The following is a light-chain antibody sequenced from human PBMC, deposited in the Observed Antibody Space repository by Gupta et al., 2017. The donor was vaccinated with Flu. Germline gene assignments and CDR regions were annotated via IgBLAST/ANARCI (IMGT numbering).Light chain of an antibody. CDR1: QSIDNY. CDR2: DAS. J-gene: IGKJ2*01. CDR3: QQNDNPPYT. V-gene: IGKV1-39*01. Sequence: DIQMTQSPSSLSVSIGDRVTISCRSSQSIDNYLNWYQQRPGEAPKLLIYDASSLQYGVPSRFSGSHSGTDFTLTISRLQPDDFAVYFCQQNDNPPYTFGQGTKMDIK.